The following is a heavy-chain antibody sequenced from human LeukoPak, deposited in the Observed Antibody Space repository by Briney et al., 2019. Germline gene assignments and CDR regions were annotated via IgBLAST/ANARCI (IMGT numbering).Heavy chain of an antibody. J-gene: IGHJ4*02. CDR2: INHSGST. V-gene: IGHV4-34*01. Sequence: SETLSLTCAVYGGSFSGYYWSWIRQPPGKGLEWIGEINHSGSTNYNPSLKSRATISVDTSKNQFSLKLSSVTAADTAVYYCAREWLSPLGYWGQGTLVTVSS. D-gene: IGHD5-12*01. CDR1: GGSFSGYY. CDR3: AREWLSPLGY.